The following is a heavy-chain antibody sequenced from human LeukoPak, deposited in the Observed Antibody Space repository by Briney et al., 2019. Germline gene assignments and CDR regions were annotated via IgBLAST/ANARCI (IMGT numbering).Heavy chain of an antibody. CDR2: ISSSGSTI. Sequence: GGSLRLSCAASGFTFSSYGMTWVRQAPGKGLEWVSYISSSGSTIYYADSVKGRFTISRDNAKNSLYLQMNSLRVADTAVYFCARGQLYFRDYYYFMDVWGKGTTVTVSS. V-gene: IGHV3-48*04. CDR3: ARGQLYFRDYYYFMDV. J-gene: IGHJ6*03. CDR1: GFTFSSYG. D-gene: IGHD6-13*01.